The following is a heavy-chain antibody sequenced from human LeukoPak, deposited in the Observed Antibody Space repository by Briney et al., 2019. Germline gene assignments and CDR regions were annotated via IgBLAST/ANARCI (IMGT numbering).Heavy chain of an antibody. CDR2: INPNSGVT. Sequence: ASVKVSCKASGYTFTDYYIHWARQAPGQGLEWMGWINPNSGVTNYAQKFQGRVTMTRDTSITTAYMELSRLRSDDTAVYYCARERSYYYGSGSYYIFDYWGQGTLVTVSS. D-gene: IGHD3-10*01. V-gene: IGHV1-2*02. CDR1: GYTFTDYY. J-gene: IGHJ4*02. CDR3: ARERSYYYGSGSYYIFDY.